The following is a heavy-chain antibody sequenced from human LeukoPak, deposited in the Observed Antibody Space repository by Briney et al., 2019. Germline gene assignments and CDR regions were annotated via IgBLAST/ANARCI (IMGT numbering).Heavy chain of an antibody. V-gene: IGHV3-21*05. CDR3: AASLVTFGY. Sequence: GGSLRLSCAASGFTFSSYSMNWVRQAPGKGLEWVSYISSSSSYIYYADSVKGRFTISRDNAKNSLYLQMNSLRAEDTAVYYCAASLVTFGYWGQGTLVTVSS. CDR1: GFTFSSYS. CDR2: ISSSSSYI. D-gene: IGHD2-21*02. J-gene: IGHJ4*02.